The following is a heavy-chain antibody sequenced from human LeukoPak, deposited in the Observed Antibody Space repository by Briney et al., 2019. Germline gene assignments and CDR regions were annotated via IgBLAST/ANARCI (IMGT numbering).Heavy chain of an antibody. D-gene: IGHD3-10*01. Sequence: PSETLSLTCTVSGGSISSSSYYWGWIRQPPGTGLEWIGSIYYSGSTYYNPSLKSRVTISVDTSKNQFSLKLSSVTAADTAVYYCARTKYGSGSYYDDYWGQGTLVTVSS. V-gene: IGHV4-39*01. J-gene: IGHJ4*02. CDR2: IYYSGST. CDR3: ARTKYGSGSYYDDY. CDR1: GGSISSSSYY.